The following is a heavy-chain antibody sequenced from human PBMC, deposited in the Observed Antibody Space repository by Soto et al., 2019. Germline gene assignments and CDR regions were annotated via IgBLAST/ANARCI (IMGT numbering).Heavy chain of an antibody. CDR1: GFTFSNYA. CDR2: IRGSGGPT. D-gene: IGHD5-12*01. V-gene: IGHV3-23*01. CDR3: VKDFRGGYDWTHD. Sequence: EVQLLESGGDLVQPGGSLRLSCAASGFTFSNYAMSWVRQAPGKCLEWVSLIRGSGGPTNYADSVKGRFTFSSDNTKNMLFLQMHSLRADHTSVYYWVKDFRGGYDWTHDWGQGTLVTVSS. J-gene: IGHJ4*02.